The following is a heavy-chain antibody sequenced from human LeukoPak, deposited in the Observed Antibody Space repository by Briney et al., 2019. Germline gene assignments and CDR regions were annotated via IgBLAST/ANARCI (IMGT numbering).Heavy chain of an antibody. Sequence: PGGSLRLSCAASGFTFSSYGMHWVRQAPGKGLEWVAVIWYDGSNKYYADSVKGRFTISRDDSKNTLYLQMNSLRAEDTAVYYCARASPNYYDSWSGQGGLDYWGQGTLVTVSS. CDR3: ARASPNYYDSWSGQGGLDY. V-gene: IGHV3-33*01. CDR1: GFTFSSYG. CDR2: IWYDGSNK. J-gene: IGHJ4*02. D-gene: IGHD3-3*01.